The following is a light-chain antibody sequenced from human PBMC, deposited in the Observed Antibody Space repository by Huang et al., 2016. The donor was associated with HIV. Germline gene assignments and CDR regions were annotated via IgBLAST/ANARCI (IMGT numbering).Light chain of an antibody. CDR2: DAS. V-gene: IGKV3-11*01. CDR1: QSVSSS. J-gene: IGKJ1*01. Sequence: EIVLTQSPATLSLSPGEGATLSCRAGQSVSSSLAWYQQKPVQTPRLLIYDASNRATVLPARFSGSGSGTDFTLTISSLEPEDFAIYYCQQRINWPRTFGQGTKVEIK. CDR3: QQRINWPRT.